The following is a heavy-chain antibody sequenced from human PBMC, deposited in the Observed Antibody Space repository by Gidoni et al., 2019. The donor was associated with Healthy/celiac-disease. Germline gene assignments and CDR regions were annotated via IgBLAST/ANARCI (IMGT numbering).Heavy chain of an antibody. Sequence: EVQLLESGGGLVQPGGSLRLSCAASGFTLRSYAMCWVRQATGKGLEWVSAISGSGGSTYYADSVKGRFTISRDNSKNTLYLQMNSLRAEDTAVYYCAKDFRRAEPSLFDYWGQGTLVTVSS. CDR1: GFTLRSYA. J-gene: IGHJ4*02. CDR2: ISGSGGST. CDR3: AKDFRRAEPSLFDY. V-gene: IGHV3-23*01.